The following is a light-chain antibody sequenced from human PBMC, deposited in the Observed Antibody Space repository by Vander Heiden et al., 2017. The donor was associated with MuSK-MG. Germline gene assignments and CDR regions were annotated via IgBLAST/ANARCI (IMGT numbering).Light chain of an antibody. J-gene: IGKJ5*01. CDR3: QQNNKYPFT. CDR2: AAT. V-gene: IGKV1-16*02. CDR1: QGSSNY. Sequence: DIQMTKSQSSLSASVGDRVTITCRPSQGSSNYLPWFQQKPGKAPKSLNYAATRLQSGVPSKFSSRGSGTDFTLTISSVQAEDFATYYCQQNNKYPFTFGQGTRLEIK.